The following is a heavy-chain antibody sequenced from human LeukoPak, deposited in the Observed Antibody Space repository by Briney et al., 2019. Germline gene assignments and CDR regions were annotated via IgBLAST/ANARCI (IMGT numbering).Heavy chain of an antibody. V-gene: IGHV4-59*01. CDR2: IYYSGST. CDR1: GGSISSYY. Sequence: SETLSLTCTVSGGSISSYYWSWIRQPPGKGLEWIGYIYYSGSTKYNPSLKSRVTISVDTSKNQFSLKLSSVTAADTAVYYCARDGPPGSGSYETSDAFDIWGQGTMVTVSS. D-gene: IGHD3-10*01. J-gene: IGHJ3*02. CDR3: ARDGPPGSGSYETSDAFDI.